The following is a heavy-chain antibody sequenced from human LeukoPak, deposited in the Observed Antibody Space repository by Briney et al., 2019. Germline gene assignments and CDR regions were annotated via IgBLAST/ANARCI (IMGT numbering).Heavy chain of an antibody. V-gene: IGHV4-59*08. Sequence: PSETLSLTCTVSGGSISSSYWSWIRQPPGKGLEWIGYIYYSGSTDYNPSLKSRVTISVDTSKNQFSLKLSSVTAADTAVYYCARHYYDSSGYYYVGYFDYWGQGTLVTVSS. CDR2: IYYSGST. CDR1: GGSISSSY. J-gene: IGHJ4*02. D-gene: IGHD3-22*01. CDR3: ARHYYDSSGYYYVGYFDY.